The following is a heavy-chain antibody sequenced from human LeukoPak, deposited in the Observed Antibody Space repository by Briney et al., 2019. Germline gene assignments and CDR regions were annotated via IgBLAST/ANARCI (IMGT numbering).Heavy chain of an antibody. V-gene: IGHV4-39*01. J-gene: IGHJ4*02. D-gene: IGHD2-2*01. CDR2: IYYSGST. CDR1: GGSISSSSYY. CDR3: ARRYCSSTSCYYYFDY. Sequence: SETLSLTCTVSGGSISSSSYYWGWIRQPPGKGLEWIGSIYYSGSTYYNPSLKSRVTISVDTSKNQFSLKLSSVTAAGTAVYYCARRYCSSTSCYYYFDYWGQGTLVTVSS.